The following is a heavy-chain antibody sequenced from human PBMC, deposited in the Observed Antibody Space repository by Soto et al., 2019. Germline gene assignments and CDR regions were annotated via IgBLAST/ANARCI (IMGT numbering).Heavy chain of an antibody. V-gene: IGHV3-30-3*01. CDR2: ISYDGSNK. CDR1: GFTFSSYA. D-gene: IGHD1-26*01. Sequence: PGGSLRLSCAASGFTFSSYAMHWVRQAPGKGLEWVAVISYDGSNKYYADSVKGRFTISRDNSKNTLYLQMNSLRAEDTAVYYCARGTARVGATPIYGMDVWGQGTTVTVSS. J-gene: IGHJ6*02. CDR3: ARGTARVGATPIYGMDV.